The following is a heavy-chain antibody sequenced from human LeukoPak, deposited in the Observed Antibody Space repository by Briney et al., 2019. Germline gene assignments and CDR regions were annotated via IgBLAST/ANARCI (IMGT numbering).Heavy chain of an antibody. CDR1: GFTFSNYA. CDR2: ISYDGSNK. V-gene: IGHV3-30-3*01. CDR3: ASAYSSAWSSDY. J-gene: IGHJ4*02. Sequence: GGSLRLSCAASGFTFSNYAMHWVRQAPGKGLEWVAFISYDGSNKYYADSVKGRFTISRDNSKNTLYLQMNSLRAEDTAAYYCASAYSSAWSSDYWGQGTLVTVSS. D-gene: IGHD6-19*01.